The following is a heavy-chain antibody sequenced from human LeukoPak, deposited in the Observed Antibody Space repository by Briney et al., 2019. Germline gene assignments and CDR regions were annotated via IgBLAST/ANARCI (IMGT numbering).Heavy chain of an antibody. CDR2: ISYDGSNK. J-gene: IGHJ3*02. D-gene: IGHD3-22*01. CDR3: ARAGITMIVVVSDAFDI. Sequence: TGRSLRLSCAASGFTFSIYTMHWVRQAPGKGLEWVAGISYDGSNKYYADSVKGRFTISRDNSKNTLCLQMNSLRAEDTAVYYCARAGITMIVVVSDAFDIWGQGTMVTVSS. V-gene: IGHV3-30-3*01. CDR1: GFTFSIYT.